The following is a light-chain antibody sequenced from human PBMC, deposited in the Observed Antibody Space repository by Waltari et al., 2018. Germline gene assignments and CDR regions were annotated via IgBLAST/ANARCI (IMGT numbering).Light chain of an antibody. CDR3: QQYGSSPYT. J-gene: IGKJ2*01. Sequence: EIVLTQSPGTLSLSAGERATLSCRASQTVSNNYLAWYQQKPGQAPRLLIYGASTRATGIQDKFRGSGVGADFTLTINRLDPEDFAMYFCQQYGSSPYTFGQGTKLE. CDR2: GAS. V-gene: IGKV3-20*01. CDR1: QTVSNNY.